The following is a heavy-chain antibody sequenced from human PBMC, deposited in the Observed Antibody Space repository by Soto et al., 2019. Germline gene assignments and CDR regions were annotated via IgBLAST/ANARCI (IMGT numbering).Heavy chain of an antibody. CDR3: SSSGWWYFDY. Sequence: SETLSLTCTVSGGSISSGGYYWSCIRQHPGKGLEWIGYIYYSGSTYYNPSLKSRVTISVDTSKNQFSLKLSSVTAADTAVYYCSSSGWWYFDYWGQGTLVTVSS. V-gene: IGHV4-31*03. J-gene: IGHJ4*02. CDR2: IYYSGST. D-gene: IGHD6-19*01. CDR1: GGSISSGGYY.